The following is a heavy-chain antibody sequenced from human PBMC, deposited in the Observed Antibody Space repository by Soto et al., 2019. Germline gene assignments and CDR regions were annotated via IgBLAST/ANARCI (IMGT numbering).Heavy chain of an antibody. D-gene: IGHD3-10*01. J-gene: IGHJ4*02. V-gene: IGHV4-59*01. CDR1: GGSMSENF. Sequence: SETLSLTCSVSGGSMSENFWSWIRQSPGKGLEWIGYIYYLGSTDYNPSLKSRVTISVDTSKRQFSLRLTSVTAADTAVYYCARDGYDGSGSPYPAYWGPGTQVT. CDR2: IYYLGST. CDR3: ARDGYDGSGSPYPAY.